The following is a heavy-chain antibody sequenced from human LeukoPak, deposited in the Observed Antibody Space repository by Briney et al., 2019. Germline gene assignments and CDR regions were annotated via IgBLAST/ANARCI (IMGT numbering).Heavy chain of an antibody. CDR2: IYTSGST. CDR3: ARCQMATIRAYAFNI. Sequence: SQTLSLTCSVSGGSISSGTYYWSWIRQPAGRGLEWIGRIYTSGSTNYNPSLKSRVTISVDTSKNQFSLKLSSVTAADTAVYYCARCQMATIRAYAFNIWGQGTMVTVSS. V-gene: IGHV4-61*02. D-gene: IGHD5-24*01. CDR1: GGSISSGTYY. J-gene: IGHJ3*02.